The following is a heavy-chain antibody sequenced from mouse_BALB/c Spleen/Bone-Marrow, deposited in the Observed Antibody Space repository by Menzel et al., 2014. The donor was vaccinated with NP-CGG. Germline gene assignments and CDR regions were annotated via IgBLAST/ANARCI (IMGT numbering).Heavy chain of an antibody. CDR3: ASYYYGSYGFAY. D-gene: IGHD1-1*01. V-gene: IGHV14-3*02. Sequence: VQLQQSGAELVKPGASVKLSCTASGFNIKDTYMHWVKQRPEQGLEWIGRIDPANGNTKYDPKFQGKATITADTSFNTAYLQLSSLTSEDTAAYYCASYYYGSYGFAYWGQGTLVTVSA. CDR1: GFNIKDTY. CDR2: IDPANGNT. J-gene: IGHJ3*01.